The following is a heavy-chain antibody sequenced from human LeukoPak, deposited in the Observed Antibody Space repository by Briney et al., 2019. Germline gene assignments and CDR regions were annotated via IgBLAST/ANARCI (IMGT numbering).Heavy chain of an antibody. D-gene: IGHD2-15*01. J-gene: IGHJ4*02. Sequence: PSGTLSLTCAVSGGSISSSNWWSWVRQPPGKGLEWIGSIYYSGSTYYNPSLKSRVTISVDTSKNQFSLKLSSVTAADTAVYYCSVVAAANMVVDYWGQGTLVTVSS. V-gene: IGHV4-4*02. CDR2: IYYSGST. CDR3: SVVAAANMVVDY. CDR1: GGSISSSNW.